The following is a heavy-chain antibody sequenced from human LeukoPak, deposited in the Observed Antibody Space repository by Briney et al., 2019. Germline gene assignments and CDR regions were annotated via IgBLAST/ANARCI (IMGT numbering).Heavy chain of an antibody. CDR3: AKDRPAAGTGYFDY. Sequence: PGRSLRLSCAASGFTFSSYGMHWVRQAPGKGLEWVAVISYDGSNKYYADSVKGRFTISRDNSKNTLYLQMNSLRAEDTAVYYCAKDRPAAGTGYFDYWGQGTLVTVSS. CDR1: GFTFSSYG. CDR2: ISYDGSNK. V-gene: IGHV3-30*18. D-gene: IGHD6-13*01. J-gene: IGHJ4*02.